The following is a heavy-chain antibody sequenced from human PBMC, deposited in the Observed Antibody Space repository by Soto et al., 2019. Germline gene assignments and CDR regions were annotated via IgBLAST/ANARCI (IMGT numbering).Heavy chain of an antibody. J-gene: IGHJ6*04. D-gene: IGHD3-3*01. CDR2: LYVGDSDT. V-gene: IGHV5-51*01. Sequence: GESLKISCKASGYTFNTSWIAWVRQMPGKGLEWMGILYVGDSDTRYSPSFKGQVTLSADKSTSTAYLQWSSLKASDTAMYYCARLFRKSWSGHLHGMDVWGKWTTVTVSS. CDR3: ARLFRKSWSGHLHGMDV. CDR1: GYTFNTSW.